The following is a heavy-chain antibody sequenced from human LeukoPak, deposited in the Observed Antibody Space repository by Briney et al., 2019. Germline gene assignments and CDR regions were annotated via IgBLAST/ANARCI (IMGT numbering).Heavy chain of an antibody. CDR2: INPYSENT. D-gene: IGHD6-19*01. CDR1: GYTFTSYD. CDR3: AIGAVGFDY. J-gene: IGHJ4*02. Sequence: ASVKVSCKASGYTFTSYDIHWVRQAPGQGLEWMGWINPYSENTDYAQKFQGRVIITRNTSISTAYMELSSLRSEDTAVYYCAIGAVGFDYWGQGTLVTVSS. V-gene: IGHV1-8*03.